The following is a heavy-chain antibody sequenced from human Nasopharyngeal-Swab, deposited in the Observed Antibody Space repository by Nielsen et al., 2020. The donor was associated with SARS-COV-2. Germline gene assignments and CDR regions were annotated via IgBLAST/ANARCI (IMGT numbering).Heavy chain of an antibody. D-gene: IGHD1-7*01. CDR3: ARGWGSNWNYPIYYYYYGMDV. Sequence: SQTLSLTCAVYGGSFSGYYWSWIRQPPGKGLGWIGEINHSGSTNYNPSLKSRVTISVDTSKNQFSLKLSSVTAADTAVYYCARGWGSNWNYPIYYYYYGMDVWGQGTTVTVSS. V-gene: IGHV4-34*01. J-gene: IGHJ6*02. CDR1: GGSFSGYY. CDR2: INHSGST.